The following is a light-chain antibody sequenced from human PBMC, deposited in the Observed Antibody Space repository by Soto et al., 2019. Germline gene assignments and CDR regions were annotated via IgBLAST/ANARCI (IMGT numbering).Light chain of an antibody. CDR2: GAS. J-gene: IGKJ5*01. CDR1: QSVSSK. Sequence: EIVMTQSPATLSVSPGEGATLSCRASQSVSSKLAWYQQKPGQAPRLLIYGASMRATGIPDRFSGSGSGTDFTLTISRLEPEDFAVYYCQQCGSSSTFGQGTRLEIK. V-gene: IGKV3-20*01. CDR3: QQCGSSST.